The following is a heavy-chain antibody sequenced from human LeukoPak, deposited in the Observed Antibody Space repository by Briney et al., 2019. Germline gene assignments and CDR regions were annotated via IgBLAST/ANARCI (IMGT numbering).Heavy chain of an antibody. V-gene: IGHV3-11*01. J-gene: IGHJ6*02. CDR2: ISSIGSDI. D-gene: IGHD6-13*01. Sequence: PGGCLRLACAASGFTLAIAWIRAVRQGPRGRLERGSDISSIGSDIYYADYVKGRHTASRANAKNSLYLQMHRLRAEDTAVYYCARHTPQEAAAGITGGLAYYGMDVWGPGTTVTVSS. CDR1: GFTLAIAW. CDR3: ARHTPQEAAAGITGGLAYYGMDV.